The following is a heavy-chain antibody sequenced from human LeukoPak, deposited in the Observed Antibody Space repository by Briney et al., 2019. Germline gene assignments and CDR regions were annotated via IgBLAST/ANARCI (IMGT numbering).Heavy chain of an antibody. D-gene: IGHD5-12*01. CDR3: ARGMGYSGHDGIDY. CDR1: GFTFSSYA. CDR2: ISGSGGST. V-gene: IGHV3-23*01. Sequence: GGSLRLSCAASGFTFSSYAMSWVRQAPGKGLEWVSAISGSGGSTYYADSVKGRFTISRDNSKNTLYLQMNSLRADDTAVYYCARGMGYSGHDGIDYWGQGTLVTVSS. J-gene: IGHJ4*02.